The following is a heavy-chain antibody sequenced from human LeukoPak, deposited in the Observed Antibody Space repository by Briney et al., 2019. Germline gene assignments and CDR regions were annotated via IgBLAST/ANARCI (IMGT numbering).Heavy chain of an antibody. V-gene: IGHV3-11*04. D-gene: IGHD3-22*01. J-gene: IGHJ4*02. CDR2: ISSSGSTI. CDR3: AKGADSSGYFGLGD. Sequence: PGGSLRLSCAASGFTFSDYYMNWIRQTPGKGLEWISFISSSGSTIYYADSVKGRFIMSRDTTKNSLFLQMNSLRAEDTAVYYYAKGADSSGYFGLGDWGQGTLVTVSS. CDR1: GFTFSDYY.